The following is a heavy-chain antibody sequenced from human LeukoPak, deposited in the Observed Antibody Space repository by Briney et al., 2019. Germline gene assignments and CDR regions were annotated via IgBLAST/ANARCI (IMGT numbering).Heavy chain of an antibody. Sequence: SETLSLTCAVSGYSISSGYYWGWIRQPPGKGLEWIGSIYHSGSTYYNPSLKSRVTISVDTSKNQFSLKLSSVTAADTAVYYCARTPTTVVTYYFDYWGQGNLVTVSS. J-gene: IGHJ4*02. CDR3: ARTPTTVVTYYFDY. V-gene: IGHV4-38-2*01. CDR2: IYHSGST. D-gene: IGHD4-23*01. CDR1: GYSISSGYY.